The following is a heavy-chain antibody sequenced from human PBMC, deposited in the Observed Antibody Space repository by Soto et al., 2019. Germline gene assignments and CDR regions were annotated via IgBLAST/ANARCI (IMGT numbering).Heavy chain of an antibody. CDR2: IYYSGST. V-gene: IGHV4-59*08. D-gene: IGHD3-10*01. J-gene: IGHJ5*02. Sequence: QVQLQESGPGLVKPSETLSLTCTVSGGSISGYYWSWIRQPPGKGLEWIGYIYYSGSTNYNPSLKRRVTISVDTSKNQFSLKLSSVTAADTAVYYCARLLWSRGDWFDPWGQGTLVTVSS. CDR3: ARLLWSRGDWFDP. CDR1: GGSISGYY.